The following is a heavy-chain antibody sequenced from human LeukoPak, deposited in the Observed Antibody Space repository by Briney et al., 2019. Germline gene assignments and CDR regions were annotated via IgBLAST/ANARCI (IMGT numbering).Heavy chain of an antibody. CDR2: IKKDGSEK. Sequence: GGSLRLSCAASGFTFSNYWMSWVRQAPGKRLEWVANIKKDGSEKYYVDSVKGRFTISRDNAKNSLYLQMNSLRAEDTAVYYCARGRFAYDSSGYYSDAFDIWGQGTMVTVSS. V-gene: IGHV3-7*03. CDR3: ARGRFAYDSSGYYSDAFDI. D-gene: IGHD3-22*01. J-gene: IGHJ3*02. CDR1: GFTFSNYW.